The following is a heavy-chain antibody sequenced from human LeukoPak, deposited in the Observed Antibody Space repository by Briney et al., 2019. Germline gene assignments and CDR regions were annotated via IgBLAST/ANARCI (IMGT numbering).Heavy chain of an antibody. CDR1: GFTISSLA. CDR2: ISGSGDAT. CDR3: ARVLSIGFHYDY. V-gene: IGHV3-23*01. Sequence: GGSLRLSCTASGFTISSLAMPWVRQAPGKGLEWVSGISGSGDATYDADSVRGRFTVSRDNSKNTLYLQMSSLRAEDTALYFCARVLSIGFHYDYWGPGTLVTVSS. J-gene: IGHJ4*02. D-gene: IGHD3-22*01.